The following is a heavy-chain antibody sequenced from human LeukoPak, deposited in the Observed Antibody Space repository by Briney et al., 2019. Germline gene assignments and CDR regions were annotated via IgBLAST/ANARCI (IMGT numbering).Heavy chain of an antibody. J-gene: IGHJ6*02. CDR3: ARTRDANAYYYYYGMDV. CDR1: GGSISSGNYY. D-gene: IGHD2-2*01. Sequence: SETLSLTCTVSGGSISSGNYYWSWIRQPPGKGLEWIGYIYYSGSTYYNPSLKSRVTISVDTSKNQFSLKLSSVTAADTAVYYCARTRDANAYYYYYGMDVWGQGTTVTVSS. V-gene: IGHV4-30-4*01. CDR2: IYYSGST.